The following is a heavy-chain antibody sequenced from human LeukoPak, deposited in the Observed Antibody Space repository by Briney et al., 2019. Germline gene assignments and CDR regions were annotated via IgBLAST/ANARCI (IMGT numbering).Heavy chain of an antibody. CDR1: GGSISSYY. V-gene: IGHV4-59*12. CDR2: IYYSGTT. J-gene: IGHJ2*01. CDR3: ARVWRPDFLPSIAVAGSYWYFDL. D-gene: IGHD6-19*01. Sequence: PSETLSLTCTVSGGSISSYYWNWIRQPPGKGLEWIGYIYYSGTTNYNPSLKSRVSMSVDTSKNQFSLKLSSVTAADTAVHYCARVWRPDFLPSIAVAGSYWYFDLWGRGTLVTVSS.